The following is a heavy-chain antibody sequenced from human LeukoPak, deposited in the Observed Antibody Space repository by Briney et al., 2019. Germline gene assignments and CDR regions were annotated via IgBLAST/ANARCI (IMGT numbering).Heavy chain of an antibody. CDR1: GFSFDAYS. CDR3: AKSLSRAAYDD. Sequence: GGSPRLSCAASGFSFDAYSMHWVRQAPGKGLEWVSSVSWDSGIIGYGDSVKGRFTISRGNARNSLYLQMNSLRVEDTAFYYCAKSLSRAAYDDWGQGTLVTVS. CDR2: VSWDSGII. D-gene: IGHD2-21*01. V-gene: IGHV3-9*01. J-gene: IGHJ4*02.